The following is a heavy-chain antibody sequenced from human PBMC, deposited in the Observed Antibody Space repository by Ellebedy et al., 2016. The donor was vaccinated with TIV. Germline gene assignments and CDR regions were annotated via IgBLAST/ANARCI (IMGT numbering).Heavy chain of an antibody. CDR3: ARRDGDSDFDY. D-gene: IGHD4-17*01. V-gene: IGHV5-10-1*01. Sequence: GESLKISXKGSGYSFTKYYITWVRQMPGKGLEWMGRIDPSDSETTYSPSFQGHVTISADLSINTAYLQWSSLKASDTAIYYCARRDGDSDFDYWGQGTLVTVSS. J-gene: IGHJ4*02. CDR1: GYSFTKYY. CDR2: IDPSDSET.